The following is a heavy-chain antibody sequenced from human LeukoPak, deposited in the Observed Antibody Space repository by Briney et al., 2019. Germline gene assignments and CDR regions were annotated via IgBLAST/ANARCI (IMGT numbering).Heavy chain of an antibody. CDR1: GFTFTDYA. J-gene: IGHJ4*02. Sequence: GGSLRLSCAASGFTFTDYAIYWVRQAPGRGLEWVSGISDYGRTTYYADSVKGRFTISRDNSKNTLYLQMNSLRAEDTAVYYCAKAPPYKKYFDYWGQGTLVTVSS. CDR2: ISDYGRTT. CDR3: AKAPPYKKYFDY. V-gene: IGHV3-23*01. D-gene: IGHD1-1*01.